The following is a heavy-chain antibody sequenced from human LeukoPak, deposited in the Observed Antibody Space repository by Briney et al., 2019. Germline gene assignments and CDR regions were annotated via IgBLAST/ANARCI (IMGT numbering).Heavy chain of an antibody. Sequence: SETLSLTCAVYGGSFSGYYWSWIRQPPGKGLEWTGEINHSGSTNYNPSLKSRVTISVDTSKNQFSLKLSAVNAADTAVYYCAGDERRGSYGHWFDPWGQGTLVTVSS. CDR1: GGSFSGYY. CDR2: INHSGST. CDR3: AGDERRGSYGHWFDP. J-gene: IGHJ5*02. D-gene: IGHD3-16*01. V-gene: IGHV4-34*01.